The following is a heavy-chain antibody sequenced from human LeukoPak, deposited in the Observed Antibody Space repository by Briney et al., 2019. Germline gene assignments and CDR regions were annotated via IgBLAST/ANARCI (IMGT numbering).Heavy chain of an antibody. V-gene: IGHV5-10-1*01. CDR3: ARRATVPPYNWFDP. CDR2: IDPSDSYT. J-gene: IGHJ5*02. D-gene: IGHD4-17*01. CDR1: GYTFISNW. Sequence: GESLKISCKGSGYTFISNWITWVRQTPGKGPEWMWRIDPSDSYTNYSPSFQGHVAISADKSTSTAYLQWSSLKASDTAMYYCARRATVPPYNWFDPWGQGTLVTVSS.